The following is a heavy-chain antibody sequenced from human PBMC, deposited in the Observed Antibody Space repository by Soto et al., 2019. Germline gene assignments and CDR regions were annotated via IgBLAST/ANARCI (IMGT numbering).Heavy chain of an antibody. J-gene: IGHJ4*02. CDR3: AHSSSRWPLGY. CDR1: GFSLSTSGVG. D-gene: IGHD4-17*01. V-gene: IGHV2-5*02. Sequence: QITLKESGPTLVKPTQTLTLTCTFSGFSLSTSGVGVVWIRQPPRKALEWLALIYWDDDKRYSPSLKSRLTITKDTSKNPVVLTVSNMAPVDTATYYCAHSSSRWPLGYWGQGTLVTV. CDR2: IYWDDDK.